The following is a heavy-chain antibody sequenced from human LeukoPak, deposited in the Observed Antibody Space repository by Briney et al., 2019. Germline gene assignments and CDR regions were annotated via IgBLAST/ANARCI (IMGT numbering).Heavy chain of an antibody. CDR3: EDGIRYAFDY. D-gene: IGHD3-9*01. V-gene: IGHV3-48*02. J-gene: IGHJ4*02. CDR1: GFSFTDYP. Sequence: PGWSLRLSCATSGFSFTDYPMNRVRQAPGKGLEWISNIRTTAEGAKYAYYADSVKGRVTISRDDGKNTLYLHMNSLRDDDTSVFYGEDGIRYAFDYWGQGILVTVSS. CDR2: IRTTAEGAKYA.